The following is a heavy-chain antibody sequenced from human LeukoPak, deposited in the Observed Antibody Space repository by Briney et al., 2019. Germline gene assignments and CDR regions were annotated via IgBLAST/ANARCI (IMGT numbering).Heavy chain of an antibody. D-gene: IGHD6-13*01. J-gene: IGHJ3*02. Sequence: GASVKVSCKASGYTFTGYYMHWVRQAPGQGLEWMGRINPNSGNTGYAQKFQGRVTMTRNTSISTAYMELSSLRSEDTAVYYCARVLPSSSWYWTDAFDIWGQGTMVTVSS. CDR2: INPNSGNT. CDR1: GYTFTGYY. V-gene: IGHV1-8*02. CDR3: ARVLPSSSWYWTDAFDI.